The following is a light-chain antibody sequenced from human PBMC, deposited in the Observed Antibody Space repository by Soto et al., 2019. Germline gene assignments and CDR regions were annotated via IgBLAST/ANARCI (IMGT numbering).Light chain of an antibody. J-gene: IGKJ5*01. CDR3: QQYNNWPPIT. CDR1: QSVSSN. CDR2: GAS. V-gene: IGKV3-15*01. Sequence: EMVMTQSPATLSVYPGERATLSCRASQSVSSNLAWYQQKPGQAPRLLIYGASTRATDFPPRFSGSGSGTEFTLTISSLQSEDFAVYYCQQYNNWPPITFGQGTRLEI.